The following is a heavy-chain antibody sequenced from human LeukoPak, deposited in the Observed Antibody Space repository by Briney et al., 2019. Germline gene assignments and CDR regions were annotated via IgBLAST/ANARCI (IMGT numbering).Heavy chain of an antibody. Sequence: GASVKVSCKASGYTFTSYYMHWVRQAPGQGLEWMGIINPSGGSTSYAQKFQGRATMTRDTSTSTVYMELSSLRSEDTALYYCARAEEGQGVYGDYAGYWGQGTLVTVSS. D-gene: IGHD4-17*01. V-gene: IGHV1-46*01. J-gene: IGHJ4*02. CDR3: ARAEEGQGVYGDYAGY. CDR2: INPSGGST. CDR1: GYTFTSYY.